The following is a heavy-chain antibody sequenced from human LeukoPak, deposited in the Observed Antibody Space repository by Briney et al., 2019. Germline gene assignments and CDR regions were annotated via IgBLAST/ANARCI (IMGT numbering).Heavy chain of an antibody. D-gene: IGHD4-17*01. J-gene: IGHJ5*02. CDR3: ARETTVWVGFDP. CDR2: IYTAEST. CDR1: GVSISSYY. Sequence: SVTLSLTCTVSGVSISSYYWSWIRQPAGKALEWIGRIYTAESTNYNPSLKSRVTMSVDTSKNQFSLILSSVTAADTAVYYCARETTVWVGFDPWGQGTLVTVSS. V-gene: IGHV4-4*07.